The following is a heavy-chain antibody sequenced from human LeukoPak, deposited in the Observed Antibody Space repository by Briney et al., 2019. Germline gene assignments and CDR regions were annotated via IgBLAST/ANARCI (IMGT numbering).Heavy chain of an antibody. V-gene: IGHV3-30*03. CDR3: ARITMVRGRAP. CDR1: GFTFSSYG. J-gene: IGHJ5*02. CDR2: ISYDGSNK. Sequence: GGSLRLSCAASGFTFSSYGMHWVRQAPGKGLEWVAVISYDGSNKYYADSVKGRFTISRDNSKNTLYLQMNSLRAEDTAVYYCARITMVRGRAPWGQGTLVIVSS. D-gene: IGHD3-10*01.